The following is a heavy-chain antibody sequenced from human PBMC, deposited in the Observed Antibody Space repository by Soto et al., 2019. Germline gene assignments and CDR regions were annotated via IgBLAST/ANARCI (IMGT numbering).Heavy chain of an antibody. CDR2: IKQEGSEK. CDR1: VFTFSSYW. CDR3: ARAPRSDSSGYYDY. D-gene: IGHD3-22*01. Sequence: PWGSLRLSCSASVFTFSSYWMSWVRQAPGKGLEWVANIKQEGSEKYYVDSVKGRFTISRDNAKNSLYLQMNSLRAEDTAVYYCARAPRSDSSGYYDYWGQGTLVTVSS. J-gene: IGHJ4*02. V-gene: IGHV3-7*01.